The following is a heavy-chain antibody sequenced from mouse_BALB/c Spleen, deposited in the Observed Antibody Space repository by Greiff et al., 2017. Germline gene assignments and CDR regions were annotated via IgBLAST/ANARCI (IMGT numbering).Heavy chain of an antibody. CDR2: ISDGGSYT. D-gene: IGHD4-1*01. V-gene: IGHV5-4*02. CDR1: GFTFSDYY. Sequence: EVQLVESGGGLVKPGGSLKLSCAASGFTFSDYYMYWVRQTPEKRLEWVATISDGGSYTYYPDSVKGRFTISRDNAKNNLYLQMSSLKSEDTAMYYCARYWDYAMDYWGQGTSVTVSS. CDR3: ARYWDYAMDY. J-gene: IGHJ4*01.